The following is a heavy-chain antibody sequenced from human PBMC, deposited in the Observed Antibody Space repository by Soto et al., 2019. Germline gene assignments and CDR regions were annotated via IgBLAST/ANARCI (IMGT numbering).Heavy chain of an antibody. J-gene: IGHJ4*02. CDR1: GASITSYY. CDR2: IYHSGST. V-gene: IGHV4-59*01. CDR3: ERVDMVAYYFDY. Sequence: PSETLSLTCSVSGASITSYYWSWIRQPPGKGLEWIGYIYHSGSTNYNPSLKSRVTISVDTSKNQFSLKLSSVTAADTAVYYCERVDMVAYYFDYWGQGTLVTVSS. D-gene: IGHD5-12*01.